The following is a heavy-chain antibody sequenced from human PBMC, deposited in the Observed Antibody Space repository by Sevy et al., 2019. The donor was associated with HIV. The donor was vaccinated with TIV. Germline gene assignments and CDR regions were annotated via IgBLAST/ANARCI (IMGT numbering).Heavy chain of an antibody. V-gene: IGHV5-51*01. CDR1: GYSFTSYW. J-gene: IGHJ4*02. CDR3: ARLGIAAAGHFDY. CDR2: IYPGDSDT. D-gene: IGHD6-13*01. Sequence: GGSLRLSCKGSGYSFTSYWIGWVRQMPGKGLEWMGIIYPGDSDTRYSPSFQGQVTISADKSISTAYLQWSSLKASDTAMYYCARLGIAAAGHFDYWGQGTLVTVSS.